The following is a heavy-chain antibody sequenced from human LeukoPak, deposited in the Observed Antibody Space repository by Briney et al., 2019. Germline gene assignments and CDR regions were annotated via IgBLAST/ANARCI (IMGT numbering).Heavy chain of an antibody. V-gene: IGHV4-34*01. Sequence: SETLSLTCAVYGWSFNDYYWNWIRQPPGKGLEWIGEINARGDTNFNPSLKSRVTISVDTSMSHFSLRLTSMIAADTAVYYCARGQVPAARGYNWFDPWGQGTLVTVSS. J-gene: IGHJ5*02. CDR2: INARGDT. D-gene: IGHD2-2*01. CDR3: ARGQVPAARGYNWFDP. CDR1: GWSFNDYY.